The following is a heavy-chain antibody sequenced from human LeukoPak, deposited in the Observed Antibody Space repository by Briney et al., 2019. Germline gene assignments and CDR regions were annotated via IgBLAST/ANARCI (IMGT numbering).Heavy chain of an antibody. V-gene: IGHV4-34*01. Sequence: SETLSLTXAVYGGSFSGYYWSWIRQPPGKGLEWIGEINHSGSTNYNPSLKSRVTISVDTSKNQFSLKLSSVTAADTAVYYCARYPSPITIVDYWGQGTLVTVSS. CDR2: INHSGST. CDR1: GGSFSGYY. D-gene: IGHD3-3*01. J-gene: IGHJ4*02. CDR3: ARYPSPITIVDY.